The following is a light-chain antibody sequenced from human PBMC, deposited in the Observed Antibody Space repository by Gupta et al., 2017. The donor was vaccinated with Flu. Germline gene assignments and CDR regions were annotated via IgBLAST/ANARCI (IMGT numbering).Light chain of an antibody. V-gene: IGKV1-16*02. CDR3: LQYNSYPLT. J-gene: IGKJ4*01. CDR1: QDIKTY. Sequence: GDRVTITCRASQDIKTYLAWFRQRPGAAPKSLIYAASTLQSGVPSKFSGSGSGTDFTLTISSLQPDDSATYYCLQYNSYPLTFGGGTKVEI. CDR2: AAS.